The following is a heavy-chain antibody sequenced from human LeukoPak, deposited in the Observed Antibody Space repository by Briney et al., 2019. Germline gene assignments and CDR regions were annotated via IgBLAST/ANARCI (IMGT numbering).Heavy chain of an antibody. CDR3: ARDRRGVVTAIPAEYLQH. J-gene: IGHJ1*01. D-gene: IGHD2-21*02. V-gene: IGHV3-74*01. CDR1: GFTLSNYW. CDR2: INNDGNLKTDGRDT. Sequence: GGSLRLSCAASGFTLSNYWMIHWVRQVPGKGLQWVSRINNDGNLKTDGRDTGYADSVKGRFTISTDNAKNTLYLQMNSLRAEEDTAVYYCARDRRGVVTAIPAEYLQHWGQGTLVTVSS.